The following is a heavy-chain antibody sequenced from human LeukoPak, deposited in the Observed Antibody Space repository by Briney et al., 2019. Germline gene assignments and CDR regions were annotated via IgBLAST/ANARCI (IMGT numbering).Heavy chain of an antibody. V-gene: IGHV1-18*01. J-gene: IGHJ4*02. Sequence: GASVKVSCKASGYTFSSYGISWVRQAPGQGLEWMGWISAYNGNTDYAQNLRGRVTMTRDTSTSTVYMELSSLRSEDTAVYYCARGKVVTMVRGVIITYFDYWGQGTLVTVSS. D-gene: IGHD3-10*01. CDR3: ARGKVVTMVRGVIITYFDY. CDR2: ISAYNGNT. CDR1: GYTFSSYG.